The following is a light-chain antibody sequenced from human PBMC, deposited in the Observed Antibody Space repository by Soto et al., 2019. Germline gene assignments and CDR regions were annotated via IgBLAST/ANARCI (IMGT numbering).Light chain of an antibody. V-gene: IGLV2-14*02. CDR3: SAYTARSTLV. Sequence: QSALTQPASVSGSPGQSITISCAGITSDVGNYNLVSWYQQHPGTAPKLIIYEVRNRPSGISSRFSGSRSGNTASLTISGLQSEDEGDYYCSAYTARSTLVFGGGTKLTVL. J-gene: IGLJ3*02. CDR1: TSDVGNYNL. CDR2: EVR.